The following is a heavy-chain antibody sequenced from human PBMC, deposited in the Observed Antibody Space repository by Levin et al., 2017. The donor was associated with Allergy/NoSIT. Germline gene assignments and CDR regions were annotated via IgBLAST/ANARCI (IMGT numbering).Heavy chain of an antibody. J-gene: IGHJ6*02. V-gene: IGHV5-51*01. CDR1: GYTFSTFC. Sequence: GESLKISCKGYGYTFSTFCIAWVRQVPGRGLEWMGFIFPTDSDARYNPSFQGQVIFSVDMSIDTAYLQWSSLKASDSAISYCSRTYYYYGTGTNFVPEFYYAMDVWGQGTTVTVSS. CDR2: IFPTDSDA. D-gene: IGHD3/OR15-3a*01. CDR3: SRTYYYYGTGTNFVPEFYYAMDV.